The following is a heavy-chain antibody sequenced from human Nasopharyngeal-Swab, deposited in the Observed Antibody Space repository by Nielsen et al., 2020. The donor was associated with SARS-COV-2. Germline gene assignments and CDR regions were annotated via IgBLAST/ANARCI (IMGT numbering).Heavy chain of an antibody. V-gene: IGHV2-5*02. CDR2: LYWDDDN. D-gene: IGHD6-19*01. J-gene: IGHJ4*02. Sequence: WIRQPPGKALEWLALLYWDDDNRYSPSLKSRITITKDTSKNQVVLTMTNMDPVDTATYYCVHSSGWRLDYWGQGTLVTSPQ. CDR3: VHSSGWRLDY.